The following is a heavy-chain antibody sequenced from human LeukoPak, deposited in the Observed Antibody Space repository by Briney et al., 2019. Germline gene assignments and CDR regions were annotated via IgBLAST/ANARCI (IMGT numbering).Heavy chain of an antibody. Sequence: PGGSLRLSCAASGFTFSSYAMSWVRQAPGKGLGWVSGISTSGGSTSYADSVKGRFTISRDNPRNTLYMQMNSLRDEDTAVYCAIMHRYYDGRGYWVQWGQGTLVTVSS. CDR1: GFTFSSYA. J-gene: IGHJ4*02. D-gene: IGHD3-22*01. V-gene: IGHV3-23*01. CDR3: AIMHRYYDGRGYWVQ. CDR2: ISTSGGST.